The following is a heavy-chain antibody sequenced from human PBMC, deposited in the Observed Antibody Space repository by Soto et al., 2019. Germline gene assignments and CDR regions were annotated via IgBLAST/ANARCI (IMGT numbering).Heavy chain of an antibody. J-gene: IGHJ5*02. CDR2: ISAYNGDT. V-gene: IGHV1-18*01. CDR1: GYTFSTYG. CDR3: ARDLIAVRPGWFDP. Sequence: QVQLVQSGAEVKSPGASVKVSCKASGYTFSTYGISWVRQAPGRRLEWMGWISAYNGDTNYAQKFQGRVTMTTDTSTSTAYMDLRSLRSDDTAVYYCARDLIAVRPGWFDPWGQGTLVTVSS. D-gene: IGHD6-6*01.